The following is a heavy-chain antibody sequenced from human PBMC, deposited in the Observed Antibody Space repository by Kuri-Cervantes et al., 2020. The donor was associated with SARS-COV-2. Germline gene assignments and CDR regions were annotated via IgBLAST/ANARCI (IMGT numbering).Heavy chain of an antibody. J-gene: IGHJ4*02. D-gene: IGHD6-19*01. V-gene: IGHV3-30*18. CDR1: GFIFSRYG. CDR2: IGYDGSRK. Sequence: GGSLRLSCEASGFIFSRYGMHWVRQAPGKGLEWVAAIGYDGSRKHYSDSLKGRFTISRDNSQNTVNLQMSTLRDDDTAVYYCAKEGSSGWYGGDWGQGALVAVSS. CDR3: AKEGSSGWYGGD.